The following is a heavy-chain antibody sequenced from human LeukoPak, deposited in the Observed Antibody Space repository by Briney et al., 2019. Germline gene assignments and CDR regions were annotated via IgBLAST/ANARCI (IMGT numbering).Heavy chain of an antibody. V-gene: IGHV4-31*03. CDR3: ARRNRSGWYFDD. CDR1: GGSITSGGYY. CDR2: IYYTGNT. Sequence: SQTLSLTCTVSGGSITSGGYYWSWIRQHPGKGLEWIGSIYYTGNTYYNPSLKSRVTMSVDTSKNQFSLNLSSVTAADTAVYYCARRNRSGWYFDDWGQGTLVTVSS. D-gene: IGHD6-19*01. J-gene: IGHJ4*02.